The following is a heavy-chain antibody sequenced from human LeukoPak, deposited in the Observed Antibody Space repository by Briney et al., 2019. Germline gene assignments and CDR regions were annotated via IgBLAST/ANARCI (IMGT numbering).Heavy chain of an antibody. D-gene: IGHD6-19*01. CDR3: ARHIAVSGPDRYYLDY. CDR1: GYTFTDYG. J-gene: IGHJ4*02. Sequence: GGSVTVSCRSAGYTFTDYGRSWGRQAPGQGREGRGWISAYNGITKYAQNFQGRVTMTTDTSTTTAYIELRGLRSDDTAVYYCARHIAVSGPDRYYLDYWRQGALVTVSS. CDR2: ISAYNGIT. V-gene: IGHV1-18*01.